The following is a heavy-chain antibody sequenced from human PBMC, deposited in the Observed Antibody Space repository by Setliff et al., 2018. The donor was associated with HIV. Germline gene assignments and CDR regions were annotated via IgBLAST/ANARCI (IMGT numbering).Heavy chain of an antibody. Sequence: SETLSLTCAVYGGSFSGYYWSWIRQPPGKGLEWIGEINHSGSTNYNPFLKSRVTISVDTSKNQFSLKLNSVTAADTAMYYCATGWLDSSGQKNFGSWGQGTLVTVSA. CDR1: GGSFSGYY. V-gene: IGHV4-34*01. CDR2: INHSGST. J-gene: IGHJ5*01. CDR3: ATGWLDSSGQKNFGS. D-gene: IGHD3-22*01.